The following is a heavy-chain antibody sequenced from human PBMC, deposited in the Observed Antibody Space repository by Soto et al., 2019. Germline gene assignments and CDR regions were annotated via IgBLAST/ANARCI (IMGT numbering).Heavy chain of an antibody. D-gene: IGHD2-21*01. J-gene: IGHJ3*02. Sequence: EVQLVESGGGLVQPGGSLRLSCAASGFTFTSYSMNWVRQAPGKGLEWVSYIIGTTHYADSVKGRFTISRDNARSSLYLQMNRLRADDTAVYYCAIDDSFAFDIWGQGTMVTVSS. V-gene: IGHV3-48*01. CDR3: AIDDSFAFDI. CDR1: GFTFTSYS. CDR2: IIGTT.